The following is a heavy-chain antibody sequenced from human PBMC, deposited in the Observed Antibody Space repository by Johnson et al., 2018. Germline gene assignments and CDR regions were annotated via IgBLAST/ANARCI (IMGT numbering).Heavy chain of an antibody. CDR3: SIGGVSMIRTGLDL. J-gene: IGHJ2*01. CDR1: GFAFGDYS. V-gene: IGHV3-49*03. Sequence: VQLVESGGGLVQPGRSLRLSCTASGFAFGDYSMTWFRQAPGKGLEWVGFIRSKAYGGTTDYVATVKGRFTISRDDSKSIAYLQMNGLTIEDTAVYYCSIGGVSMIRTGLDLWGRGTLVTVSS. D-gene: IGHD3-10*01. CDR2: IRSKAYGGTT.